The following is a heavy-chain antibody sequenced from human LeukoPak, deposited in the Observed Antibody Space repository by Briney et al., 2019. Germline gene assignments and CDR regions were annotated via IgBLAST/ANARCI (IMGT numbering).Heavy chain of an antibody. D-gene: IGHD3-16*01. V-gene: IGHV3-74*01. Sequence: GGSLRISCAASGFTFSSYWMHWVRQAPVKGLVWVSRINSDGSSTSYADSVKGRFTISRDNAKNTLYLQMNSLRAEDTAVYYCARDGAPLGMDVWGQGTTVTVSS. J-gene: IGHJ6*02. CDR3: ARDGAPLGMDV. CDR2: INSDGSST. CDR1: GFTFSSYW.